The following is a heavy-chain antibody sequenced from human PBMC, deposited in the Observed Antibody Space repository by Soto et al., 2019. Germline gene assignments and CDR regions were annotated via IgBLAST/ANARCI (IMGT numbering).Heavy chain of an antibody. CDR2: ISYDGSHK. CDR1: GFSLSHFA. Sequence: GSLRLFCAASGFSLSHFAMYWVRQAPGKGLELVTVISYDGSHKYYADSVKGRFTISRDNSKNTLYLQMNNLRAEDSAVYFCARDYSYQRAMDFWGQGSTVT. CDR3: ARDYSYQRAMDF. D-gene: IGHD2-15*01. V-gene: IGHV3-30-3*01. J-gene: IGHJ6*02.